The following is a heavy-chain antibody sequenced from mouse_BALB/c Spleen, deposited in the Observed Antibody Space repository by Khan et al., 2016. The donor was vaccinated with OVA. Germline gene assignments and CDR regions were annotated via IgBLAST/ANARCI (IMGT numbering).Heavy chain of an antibody. J-gene: IGHJ3*01. Sequence: EVQLQESGPGLVKPSQSLSLTCTVSGYSITSDYAWYWIRQFPGNILEWMGYISYSGSTTYNPSLKSRISITRDTSKNQFFLQLNSVTTEDTATYYCGRWFDYWGQGTLVTVSA. CDR3: GRWFDY. CDR2: ISYSGST. V-gene: IGHV3-2*02. CDR1: GYSITSDYA.